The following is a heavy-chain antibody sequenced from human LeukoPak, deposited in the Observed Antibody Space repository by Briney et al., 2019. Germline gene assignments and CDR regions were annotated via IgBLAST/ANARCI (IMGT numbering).Heavy chain of an antibody. Sequence: PGGSLRLSCAASGFTFSSYSMNWVRQAPGKGLEWVSSITSSSSYIYYADSVKGRFTISRDNAKNSLYLQMNSLRAEDTALYYCARGTDYYDSSGYYLVDYWGQGTLVTVSS. CDR3: ARGTDYYDSSGYYLVDY. J-gene: IGHJ4*02. D-gene: IGHD3-22*01. CDR2: ITSSSSYI. CDR1: GFTFSSYS. V-gene: IGHV3-21*04.